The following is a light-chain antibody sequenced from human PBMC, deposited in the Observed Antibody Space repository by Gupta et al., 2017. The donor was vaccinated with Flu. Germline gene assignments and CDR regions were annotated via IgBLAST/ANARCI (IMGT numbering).Light chain of an antibody. V-gene: IGLV2-11*01. CDR1: SSDVGAYNY. Sequence: QSALIQPPSVSGSPGQSVTISCTGPSSDVGAYNYVSWYHQHPGKGPKLIIYDVSKWPSGVPDRFSGSKPGNTASLTISGLHADDEADYYCCSYASSYSFYVFGTGTTVTVL. J-gene: IGLJ1*01. CDR3: CSYASSYSFYV. CDR2: DVS.